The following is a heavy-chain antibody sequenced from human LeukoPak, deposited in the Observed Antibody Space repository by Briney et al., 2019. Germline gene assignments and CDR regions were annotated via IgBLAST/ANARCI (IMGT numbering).Heavy chain of an antibody. J-gene: IGHJ4*02. V-gene: IGHV3-23*01. CDR2: ISGSGGST. Sequence: GGSLRLSCAASGFTFSSYAMSWVRQPPGTGLEWVSAISGSGGSTYYADSVKGRFTISRDNSKNTLYLQMNSLRAEDTAVYYCAKAGWAGYYLPLFDYWGQAGLVTVSS. CDR1: GFTFSSYA. CDR3: AKAGWAGYYLPLFDY. D-gene: IGHD3-22*01.